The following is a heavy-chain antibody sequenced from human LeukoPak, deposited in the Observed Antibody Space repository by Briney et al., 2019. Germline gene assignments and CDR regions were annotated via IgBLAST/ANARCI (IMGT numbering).Heavy chain of an antibody. CDR1: GGSITSYH. V-gene: IGHV4-59*01. D-gene: IGHD3-22*01. Sequence: PSETLSLTCTVSGGSITSYHWSWIRQSPGKGLEWIGYISNSGTTNYNPSLKSRVTISIDTSENQFSLKVNSVTAADTAVYYCARRKRHSSGYAGWAFDIWGQGTMVTVSS. J-gene: IGHJ3*02. CDR2: ISNSGTT. CDR3: ARRKRHSSGYAGWAFDI.